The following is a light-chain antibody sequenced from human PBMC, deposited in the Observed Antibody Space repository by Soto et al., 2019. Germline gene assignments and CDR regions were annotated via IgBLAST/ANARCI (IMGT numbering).Light chain of an antibody. CDR1: QSISSW. V-gene: IGKV1-5*03. J-gene: IGKJ1*01. Sequence: DIQMTQSPSTLSAFVGDRVTITCRASQSISSWLAWYQQKPGKAPKLLIYKASILESGVPSRFSGSGSGTEFTLTISSLQPDDFATYYCQQYNRYSSWTFGQGTKVEIK. CDR2: KAS. CDR3: QQYNRYSSWT.